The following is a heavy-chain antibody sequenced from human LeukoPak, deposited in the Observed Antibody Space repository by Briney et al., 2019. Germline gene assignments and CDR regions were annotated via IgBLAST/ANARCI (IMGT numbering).Heavy chain of an antibody. CDR2: IKQDGSKK. Sequence: PGGSLGLSCVASGFPFSSYWMTWVRQAPGKGLEWVANIKQDGSKKSYVDPVKGRFTISRDNAKNSLYLQMNSLRAEDTAIYYCTRVGYIDEGIDYWGQGTLVTVSS. D-gene: IGHD5-24*01. V-gene: IGHV3-7*04. CDR1: GFPFSSYW. CDR3: TRVGYIDEGIDY. J-gene: IGHJ4*02.